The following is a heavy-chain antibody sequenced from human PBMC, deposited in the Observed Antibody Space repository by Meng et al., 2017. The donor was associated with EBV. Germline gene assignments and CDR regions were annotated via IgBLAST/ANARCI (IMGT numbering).Heavy chain of an antibody. V-gene: IGHV1-69*01. D-gene: IGHD3-10*01. Sequence: VQLGQSGAEVKTPGSAVKVSCKTSGGTFRSDAISWVRQAPGQGLEWMGGLIPMSDAPHYAQKFQGRVTITADESTSTHYMDLSGLRSEDTAVYYCASESGRGFTPDYWGQGTLVTVSS. CDR3: ASESGRGFTPDY. J-gene: IGHJ4*02. CDR2: LIPMSDAP. CDR1: GGTFRSDA.